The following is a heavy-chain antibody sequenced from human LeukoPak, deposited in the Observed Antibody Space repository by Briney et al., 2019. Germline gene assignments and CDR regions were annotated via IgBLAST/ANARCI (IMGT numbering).Heavy chain of an antibody. CDR2: IKSKTDGGTT. J-gene: IGHJ4*02. CDR3: TTDPAWYPVSYFDY. Sequence: PGGSLRLSCAASGFTFSNAWMSWVRQAPGKGLERVGRIKSKTDGGTTDYAAHVKGRFTISRDDSKNTLYLQMNSLKTEDTAVYYCTTDPAWYPVSYFDYWGQGTLVTVSS. V-gene: IGHV3-15*01. CDR1: GFTFSNAW. D-gene: IGHD6-13*01.